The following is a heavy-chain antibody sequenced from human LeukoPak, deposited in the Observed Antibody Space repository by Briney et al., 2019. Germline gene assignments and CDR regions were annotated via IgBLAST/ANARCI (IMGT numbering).Heavy chain of an antibody. CDR1: GYTFTSYD. V-gene: IGHV1-8*03. J-gene: IGHJ4*02. D-gene: IGHD2-2*01. CDR2: MNPNSGNT. CDR3: ARGTRDCSSTSCLYYFDY. Sequence: ASVKVSCKASGYTFTSYDINWVRQATGQGLEWMGWMNPNSGNTGYAQKFQGRVTITRNTSISTAYMELSSLRSEDTAVYYCARGTRDCSSTSCLYYFDYWGQGTLVTVSS.